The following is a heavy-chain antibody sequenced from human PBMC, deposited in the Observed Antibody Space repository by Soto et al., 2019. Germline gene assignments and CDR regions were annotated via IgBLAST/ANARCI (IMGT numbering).Heavy chain of an antibody. CDR1: GYSFTSYW. Sequence: PVESLKISCKGSGYSFTSYWIGWVRQMPGKGLEWMGIIYPGDSDTRYSPSFQGQVTISADKSISTAYLQWSSLKASDTAMYYCARTGIAADRHNWFDPWGQGTLVTVSS. D-gene: IGHD6-25*01. CDR2: IYPGDSDT. CDR3: ARTGIAADRHNWFDP. J-gene: IGHJ5*02. V-gene: IGHV5-51*01.